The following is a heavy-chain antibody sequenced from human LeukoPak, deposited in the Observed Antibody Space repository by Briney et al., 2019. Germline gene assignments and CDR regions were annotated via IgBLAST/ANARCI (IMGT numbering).Heavy chain of an antibody. Sequence: SETLSLTCTVSGGSISSGSYYWSWIRQPAGKGLEWIGRIYTSGSTNYNPSLKSRVTISVDTSKNQFSLKLSSVTAADTAVYCCAREVVIPYFDYWGQGTLVTVSS. V-gene: IGHV4-61*02. D-gene: IGHD4-23*01. CDR3: AREVVIPYFDY. CDR2: IYTSGST. J-gene: IGHJ4*02. CDR1: GGSISSGSYY.